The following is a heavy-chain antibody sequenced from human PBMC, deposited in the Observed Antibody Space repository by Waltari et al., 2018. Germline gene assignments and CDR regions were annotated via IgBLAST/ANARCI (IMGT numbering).Heavy chain of an antibody. D-gene: IGHD5-12*01. CDR1: GFTVSSNY. Sequence: EVQLVESGGGLIQPGGSLRLSCAFSGFTVSSNYMTWVRQAPGKGLEWFSVIYSGGITYYADSVKGRFTISRDNSKNTLYVQMNSLRGEDTAVYYCARDFGGYMNYWGQGTLVTVSS. V-gene: IGHV3-53*01. J-gene: IGHJ4*02. CDR3: ARDFGGYMNY. CDR2: IYSGGIT.